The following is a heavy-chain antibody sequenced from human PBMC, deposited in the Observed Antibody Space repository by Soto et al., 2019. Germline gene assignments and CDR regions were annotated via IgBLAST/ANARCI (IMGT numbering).Heavy chain of an antibody. D-gene: IGHD4-17*01. Sequence: QVQVVESGGGVVQPGRSLRLSCAASGFTFSSYGMHWVRQAPGKGLEWVAVISYDGSNKYYADSVKGRFTISRDNSKNTLYLQMNSLRAEDTAVYYCAKNGLGDYGPSYYYYGMDVWGQGTMVTVSS. CDR1: GFTFSSYG. CDR2: ISYDGSNK. CDR3: AKNGLGDYGPSYYYYGMDV. J-gene: IGHJ6*02. V-gene: IGHV3-30*18.